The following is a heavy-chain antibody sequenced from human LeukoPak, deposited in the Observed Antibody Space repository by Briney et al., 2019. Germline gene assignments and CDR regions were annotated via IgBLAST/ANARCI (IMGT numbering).Heavy chain of an antibody. J-gene: IGHJ4*02. CDR2: IIEDGALR. CDR3: ANPPTVTSFHY. D-gene: IGHD4-11*01. Sequence: GGSLRLSCAASGFTFSGYWMTWVRQAPGKGLEWVANIIEDGALRYYVDSVKGRITISRDNAKNTLYLQMNSLRAEDTALYYCANPPTVTSFHYWGQGTLVTVST. V-gene: IGHV3-7*03. CDR1: GFTFSGYW.